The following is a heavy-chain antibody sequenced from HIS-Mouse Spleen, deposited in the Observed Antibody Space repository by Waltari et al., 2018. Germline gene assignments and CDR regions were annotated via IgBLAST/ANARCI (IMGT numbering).Heavy chain of an antibody. CDR3: AREIPYSSSWYDWYFDL. Sequence: QLQLQESGPGLVKPSETLSLTCTVSGGSISSSSYYWGWIRQPPGKGLEWLWSIYYSWSPSYTPSLKSRVTISVDTSKNQFSLNLSSVTAADTAVYYCAREIPYSSSWYDWYFDLWGRGTLVTVSS. D-gene: IGHD6-13*01. CDR2: IYYSWSP. V-gene: IGHV4-39*07. J-gene: IGHJ2*01. CDR1: GGSISSSSYY.